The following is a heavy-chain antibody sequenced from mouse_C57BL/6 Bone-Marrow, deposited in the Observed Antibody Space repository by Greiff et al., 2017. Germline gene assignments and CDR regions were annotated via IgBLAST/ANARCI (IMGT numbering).Heavy chain of an antibody. CDR1: GYTFTSYW. J-gene: IGHJ3*01. CDR2: IDPSDSYT. Sequence: QVQLQQPGAELVMPGASVKLSCKASGYTFTSYWMHWVKQRPGQGLEWIGEIDPSDSYTNYNQKFKGKSTLTVDKSSSTAYMQLSSLTSEDSAVYYCARGFITTVVEGWDWGQGTLVTVSA. CDR3: ARGFITTVVEGWD. D-gene: IGHD1-1*01. V-gene: IGHV1-69*01.